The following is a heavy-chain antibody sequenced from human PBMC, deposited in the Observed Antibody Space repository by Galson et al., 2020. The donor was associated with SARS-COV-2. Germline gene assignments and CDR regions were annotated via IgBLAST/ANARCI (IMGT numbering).Heavy chain of an antibody. D-gene: IGHD3-16*01. J-gene: IGHJ6*02. V-gene: IGHV4-59*01. Sequence: PSETLSLTCTVSGGSISSYYWSWIRQPPGKGLEWIGYIYYSGSTNYNPSLKSRVTISVDTSKNQFSLKLSSVTAADTAVYYCARDRGLAPLDVWGQGTTVTVSS. CDR1: GGSISSYY. CDR3: ARDRGLAPLDV. CDR2: IYYSGST.